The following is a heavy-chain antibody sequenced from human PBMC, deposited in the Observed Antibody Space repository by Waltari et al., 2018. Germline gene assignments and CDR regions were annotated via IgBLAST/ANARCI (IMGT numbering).Heavy chain of an antibody. V-gene: IGHV3-72*01. J-gene: IGHJ4*02. CDR1: GFTFSDHY. CDR3: ARVSQYDSSTDYFDY. Sequence: EVQLVESGGGLVQPGGSLRLSCAASGFTFSDHYMDWVRPAPGKGLEWVGRTKNKANSYTTEYAASVQGRFTISRDDSKNSLYLQMNSLKPEDTAVYYCARVSQYDSSTDYFDYWGQGTLVTVSS. D-gene: IGHD3-22*01. CDR2: TKNKANSYTT.